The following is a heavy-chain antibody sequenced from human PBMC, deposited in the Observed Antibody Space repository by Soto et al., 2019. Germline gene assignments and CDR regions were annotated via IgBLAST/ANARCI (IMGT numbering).Heavy chain of an antibody. CDR3: ARERGRGLTPTMVRGSNWFDP. V-gene: IGHV4-31*03. CDR2: IYYSGST. D-gene: IGHD3-10*01. CDR1: GGSISSGGYY. J-gene: IGHJ5*02. Sequence: PSETLSLTCTVSGGSISSGGYYWSWIRQHPGKGLEWIGYIYYSGSTYYNPSLKSRVTISVDTSKNQFSLKLSSVTAADTAVYYCARERGRGLTPTMVRGSNWFDPWGQGTLVTVLL.